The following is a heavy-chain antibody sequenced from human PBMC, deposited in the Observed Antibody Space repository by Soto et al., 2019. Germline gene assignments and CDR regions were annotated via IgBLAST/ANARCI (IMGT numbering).Heavy chain of an antibody. V-gene: IGHV1-3*01. CDR3: ASTMVRGVIYGMDV. CDR1: GYTFTSYA. D-gene: IGHD3-10*01. J-gene: IGHJ6*02. Sequence: ASVKVSCKASGYTFTSYAMHWVRQAPGQRLEWMGWINAGSGDTKYAQKFQGWVTMTRDTSMSTAYMELSRLRSDDTAVYYCASTMVRGVIYGMDVWGQGTTVTVSS. CDR2: INAGSGDT.